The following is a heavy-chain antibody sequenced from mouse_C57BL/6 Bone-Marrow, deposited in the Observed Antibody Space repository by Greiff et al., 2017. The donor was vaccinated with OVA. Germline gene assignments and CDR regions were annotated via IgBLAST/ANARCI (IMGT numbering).Heavy chain of an antibody. Sequence: VQLQQSGSELRSPGSSVKLSCKDFDSEVFPIAYMSWVRQKPGHGFEWIGGILPSIGRTIYGEKFEDKATLAADTLSNTAYVELDSLTAEDSAIYYCAKDYYGSSYLRFAYWGQGTLVTVSA. V-gene: IGHV15-2*01. CDR3: AKDYYGSSYLRFAY. J-gene: IGHJ3*01. CDR1: DSEVFPIAY. D-gene: IGHD1-1*01. CDR2: ILPSIGRT.